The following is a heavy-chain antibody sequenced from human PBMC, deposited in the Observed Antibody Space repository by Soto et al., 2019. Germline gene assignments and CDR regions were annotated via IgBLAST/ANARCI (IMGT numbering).Heavy chain of an antibody. V-gene: IGHV4-34*01. CDR1: GGSFSGYY. D-gene: IGHD6-6*01. J-gene: IGHJ4*02. CDR2: INHSGST. Sequence: QVQLQQWGAGLLKPSETLSLTCAVYGGSFSGYYWSWIRQPPGKGLEWIGEINHSGSTNYNPSLKSRVTISVDTSKNQFSLKLSSVTAADTAVYYCARGLSIAARGGLEDYWGQGTLVTVSS. CDR3: ARGLSIAARGGLEDY.